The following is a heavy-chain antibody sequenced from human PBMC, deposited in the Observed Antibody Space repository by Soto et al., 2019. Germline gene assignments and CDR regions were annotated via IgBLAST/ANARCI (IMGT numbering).Heavy chain of an antibody. CDR3: ARGLVGATTAFDC. V-gene: IGHV3-53*01. J-gene: IGHJ4*02. D-gene: IGHD1-26*01. CDR1: GFTVSSSY. Sequence: PGGSLRLSCAASGFTVSSSYMSWVRQAPGKGLEWVSTIYSPGSTYYADSVKGRFTISRDNSKNTLYLQMNSLRAEDTAVYYCARGLVGATTAFDCWGQGTMVTVYS. CDR2: IYSPGST.